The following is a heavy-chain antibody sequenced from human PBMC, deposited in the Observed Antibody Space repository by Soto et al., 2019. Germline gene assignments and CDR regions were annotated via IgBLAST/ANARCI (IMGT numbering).Heavy chain of an antibody. CDR3: ARALGKYYDFWSGYSTQFDY. CDR1: GYIFTSYG. Sequence: QVQLVQSGAEVKKPGASVKVSCKASGYIFTSYGISWVRQAPGQGLEWMGWISAYNGNTNYAQKLQGRVTMTTDTSTSTAYMELRSLRSDDTAVYYCARALGKYYDFWSGYSTQFDYWGQGTLVTVSS. CDR2: ISAYNGNT. V-gene: IGHV1-18*01. D-gene: IGHD3-3*01. J-gene: IGHJ4*02.